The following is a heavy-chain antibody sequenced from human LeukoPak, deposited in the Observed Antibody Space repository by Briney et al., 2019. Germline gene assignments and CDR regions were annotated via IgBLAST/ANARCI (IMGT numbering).Heavy chain of an antibody. Sequence: GGSLRLSCAASGFTFDDYAMHWVRQAPGKGLEWVSGISWNSGSIGYADSVKGRFTISRDNAKNSLYLQMNSLRAEDTALYYCAKDVPYYGMDVWGQGTTVTVSS. CDR2: ISWNSGSI. CDR1: GFTFDDYA. J-gene: IGHJ6*02. V-gene: IGHV3-9*01. CDR3: AKDVPYYGMDV.